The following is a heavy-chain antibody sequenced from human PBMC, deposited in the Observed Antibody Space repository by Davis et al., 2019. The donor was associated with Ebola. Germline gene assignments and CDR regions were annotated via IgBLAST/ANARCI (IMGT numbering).Heavy chain of an antibody. CDR1: GFTFSSYG. Sequence: GESLKISCAASGFTFSSYGMHWVRQAPGKGLEWVAVISYDGSNKYYADSVKGRFTISRDNSKNTLYLQMNSLRAEDTAVYYCARAWRQQLVFDYWGQGTLVTVSS. J-gene: IGHJ4*02. D-gene: IGHD6-13*01. CDR3: ARAWRQQLVFDY. V-gene: IGHV3-30*03. CDR2: ISYDGSNK.